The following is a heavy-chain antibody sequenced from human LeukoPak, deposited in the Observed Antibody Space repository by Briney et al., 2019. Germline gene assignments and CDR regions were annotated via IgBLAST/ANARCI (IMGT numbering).Heavy chain of an antibody. CDR2: IYTSGST. CDR3: ARPIRGWFDP. V-gene: IGHV4-61*02. Sequence: SETLSLTCTVSGGSISSGSYYWSWIRQPAGKGLEWIGRIYTSGSTNYNPSLKSRVTISVDTSKNQFSLKLSSVTAADTAVYYCARPIRGWFDPWGQGTLVTVSS. J-gene: IGHJ5*02. CDR1: GGSISSGSYY.